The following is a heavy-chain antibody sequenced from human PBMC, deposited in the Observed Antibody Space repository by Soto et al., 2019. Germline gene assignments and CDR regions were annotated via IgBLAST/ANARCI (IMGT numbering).Heavy chain of an antibody. J-gene: IGHJ6*02. CDR3: AKTLYDFWGGGFNSFGSGMAV. CDR1: GYSLSSNW. D-gene: IGHD3-3*01. V-gene: IGHV5-51*01. Sequence: LGGSLKISWKGCGYSLSSNWGDWVRQMPGKGLEWMGIIYPGDSDTRYSQSFQGQVTISADKSTCTAYLQWSNLQASVTAMYYCAKTLYDFWGGGFNSFGSGMAVWGLGSTV. CDR2: IYPGDSDT.